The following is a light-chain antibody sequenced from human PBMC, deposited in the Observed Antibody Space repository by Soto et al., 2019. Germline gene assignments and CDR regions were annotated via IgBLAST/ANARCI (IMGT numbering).Light chain of an antibody. CDR1: NSNIGNNY. J-gene: IGLJ3*02. V-gene: IGLV1-51*01. CDR2: DNN. Sequence: QSVLTQPPSLSAAPGQMVTISCSGGNSNIGNNYVSWYQQLPGTAPKLLIYDNNKRPSGILDRFSGSKSGTSATLGITGLQTGDEADYYCGTWDSGLGAVVFGGGTQLTVL. CDR3: GTWDSGLGAVV.